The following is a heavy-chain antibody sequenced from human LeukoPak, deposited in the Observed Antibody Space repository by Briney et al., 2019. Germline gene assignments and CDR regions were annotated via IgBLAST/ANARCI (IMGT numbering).Heavy chain of an antibody. CDR3: TTDLGEY. D-gene: IGHD3-16*01. Sequence: GGSLRLSCAASGFTFSRKTMNWVRQAPGKGLEWVSYISSDSGTIYYADSVRGRFTISRDNAKNSLYLQMNSLKTEDTAVYYCTTDLGEYWGQGTLVTVSS. CDR1: GFTFSRKT. CDR2: ISSDSGTI. J-gene: IGHJ4*02. V-gene: IGHV3-48*01.